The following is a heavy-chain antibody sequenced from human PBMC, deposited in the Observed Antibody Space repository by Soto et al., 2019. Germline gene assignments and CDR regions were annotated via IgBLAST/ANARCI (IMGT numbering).Heavy chain of an antibody. J-gene: IGHJ6*02. Sequence: GGSLRLSCVASGFTFGSYAMGWVRQAPGKGLEWVSGISSGGDYTVYIDSVRGRFTISRDNSNGMLYLQMNSLRADDTAVYYCARDSCTNGVCYFSYYYGMDVWGQGTTVTVSS. CDR3: ARDSCTNGVCYFSYYYGMDV. CDR2: ISSGGDYT. V-gene: IGHV3-23*01. CDR1: GFTFGSYA. D-gene: IGHD2-8*01.